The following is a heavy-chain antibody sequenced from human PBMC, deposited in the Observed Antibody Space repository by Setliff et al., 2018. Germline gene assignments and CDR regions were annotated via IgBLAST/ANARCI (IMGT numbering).Heavy chain of an antibody. CDR1: SYTFTNYG. CDR3: TRGPKDFVVLAAAACFDF. V-gene: IGHV1-18*01. D-gene: IGHD2-15*01. Sequence: ASVKVSCKTSSYTFTNYGINWVRQAPGRGLEWMGWITAYDGNTHYAQKFQGRVTMTADASTSTANMELRGLRSDSTAVYYCTRGPKDFVVLAAAACFDFWGQGTLVTVSS. J-gene: IGHJ4*02. CDR2: ITAYDGNT.